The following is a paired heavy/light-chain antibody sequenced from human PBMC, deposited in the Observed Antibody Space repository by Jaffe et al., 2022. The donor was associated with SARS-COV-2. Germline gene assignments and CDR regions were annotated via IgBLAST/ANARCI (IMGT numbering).Heavy chain of an antibody. D-gene: IGHD7-27*01. J-gene: IGHJ3*02. CDR3: AAVILPPPNDVLGI. CDR1: GFTFSHAW. Sequence: EEQLVESGGDLVKPGGSLRLSCAASGFTFSHAWMTWVRQAPGKGLEWVALIKSRTSGGTAHYAAPVTGRFAISRDDSKNMIYLQMSSLKSEDTAVYYCAAVILPPPNDVLGIWGQGTMVTVSS. CDR2: IKSRTSGGTA. V-gene: IGHV3-15*01.
Light chain of an antibody. CDR3: QQLNSYLWT. Sequence: DIQLTQSPSFLSASVGDRVTITCRASQGISTYLAWYQQKPGKAPKLLIYAASTLRSGVPSRFSGSGSGTEFTLTISSLQPEDFATYYCQQLNSYLWTFGQGTKVEIK. CDR1: QGISTY. J-gene: IGKJ1*01. V-gene: IGKV1-9*01. CDR2: AAS.